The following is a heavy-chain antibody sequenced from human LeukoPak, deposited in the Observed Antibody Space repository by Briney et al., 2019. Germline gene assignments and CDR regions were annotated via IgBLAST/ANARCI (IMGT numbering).Heavy chain of an antibody. J-gene: IGHJ3*02. CDR1: RGTFSSYA. V-gene: IGHV1-69*05. CDR3: ASDRRIRQGGDAFDI. Sequence: GASVKVSCKASRGTFSSYAISWVRQAPGQGLEWMGGIIPIFGTANYAQKFQGRVTITTDESTSTAYMELSSLRSEDTAVYYCASDRRIRQGGDAFDIWGQGTMVTFSS. CDR2: IIPIFGTA. D-gene: IGHD2-15*01.